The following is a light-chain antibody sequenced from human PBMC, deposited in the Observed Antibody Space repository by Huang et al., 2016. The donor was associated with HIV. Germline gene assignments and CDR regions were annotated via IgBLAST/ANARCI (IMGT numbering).Light chain of an antibody. V-gene: IGKV3-11*01. CDR2: DTS. Sequence: PGGTGTISCKASQRVGSYVAWYQQRPGQSPRLLLYDTSNRAAGIPSRFSGSGSGTDFTLTISGLESEDLGVFYCQQRSTWPLTFGGGTKLA. CDR1: QRVGSY. CDR3: QQRSTWPLT. J-gene: IGKJ4*01.